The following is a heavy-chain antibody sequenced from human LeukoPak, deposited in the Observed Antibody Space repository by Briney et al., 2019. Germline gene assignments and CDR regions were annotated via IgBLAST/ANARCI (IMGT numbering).Heavy chain of an antibody. Sequence: PGGSLRLSCAASGFTFSSYEMNWVRQAPGEGLEWLGCIRSKAYGGTAEYAASVKGRFTISRDDSKSVAYVQMNSLKTEDTAVYHCTVQVVPSDNWFDPWGQGTLVTVSS. CDR2: IRSKAYGGTA. D-gene: IGHD2-2*01. J-gene: IGHJ5*02. V-gene: IGHV3-49*04. CDR1: GFTFSSYE. CDR3: TVQVVPSDNWFDP.